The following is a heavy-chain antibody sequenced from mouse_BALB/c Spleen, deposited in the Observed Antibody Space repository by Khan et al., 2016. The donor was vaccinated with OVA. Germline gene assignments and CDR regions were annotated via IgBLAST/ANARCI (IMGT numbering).Heavy chain of an antibody. CDR2: IWSDGST. Sequence: QVQLKESGPGLVAPSQSLSITCTISGFSLTNYGVHWVRQPPGKGLEWLVVIWSDGSTTYNSALKSRLTISKDNSKSQVFLKMNSLQTDDTAMDFCARQRDDHYNVMDYWGQGTSVTVSS. J-gene: IGHJ4*01. CDR1: GFSLTNYG. V-gene: IGHV2-6-1*01. CDR3: ARQRDDHYNVMDY.